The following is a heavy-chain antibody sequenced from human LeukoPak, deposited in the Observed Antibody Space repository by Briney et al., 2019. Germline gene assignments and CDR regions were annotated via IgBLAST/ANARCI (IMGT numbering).Heavy chain of an antibody. J-gene: IGHJ5*02. Sequence: PGGSLSLSCAASGFTFSSYAMSWVRQAPGKGLEWVSAISGSGGSTYYADSVKGRFTISRDNSKNTLYLQMNSLRAEDTAVYYCAKETGLGYDFWSDLNWFVPSGQRCLVTLSS. CDR1: GFTFSSYA. CDR3: AKETGLGYDFWSDLNWFVP. D-gene: IGHD3-3*01. CDR2: ISGSGGST. V-gene: IGHV3-23*01.